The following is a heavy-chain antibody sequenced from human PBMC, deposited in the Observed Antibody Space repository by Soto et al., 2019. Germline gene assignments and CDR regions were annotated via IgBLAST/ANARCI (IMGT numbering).Heavy chain of an antibody. CDR3: ALLGYCSSTSCYVGSLDY. CDR2: INAGNGNT. J-gene: IGHJ4*02. CDR1: GYTFTSYA. D-gene: IGHD2-2*01. Sequence: QVQLVQSGAEVKKPGASVKVSCKASGYTFTSYAMHWVRQAPGQRLEWMGWINAGNGNTKYSQKFQGRVTSTRDTSASTAYMELSSLRSEDTAVYYCALLGYCSSTSCYVGSLDYWGQGTLVTVSS. V-gene: IGHV1-3*01.